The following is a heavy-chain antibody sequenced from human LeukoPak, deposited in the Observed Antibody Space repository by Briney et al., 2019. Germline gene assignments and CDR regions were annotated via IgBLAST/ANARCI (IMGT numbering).Heavy chain of an antibody. CDR3: ARDSGYDYGDYVFDY. V-gene: IGHV4-61*01. CDR2: IYYTGST. CDR1: GGSIGSSSYY. D-gene: IGHD4-17*01. Sequence: KPSETLSLTCTVSGGSIGSSSYYWSWIRQPPGKELEWIGYIYYTGSTNYNPSLKSRVTISVDTSKNQFSLKLNSVTAADTAVYYCARDSGYDYGDYVFDYWGQGTLVTVSS. J-gene: IGHJ4*02.